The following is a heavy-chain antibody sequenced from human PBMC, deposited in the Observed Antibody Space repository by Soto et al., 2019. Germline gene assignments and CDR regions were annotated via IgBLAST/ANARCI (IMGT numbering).Heavy chain of an antibody. J-gene: IGHJ4*02. Sequence: GESLKISCKGSGYSFTSYWIGWVRQMPGKGLEWMGIIYPGDSDTRYSPSFQGQVTISADKSISTAYLQWSSLKASDTATYYCARPQGYYSSTSCYALYFDYWGQGTLVTVSS. D-gene: IGHD2-2*01. V-gene: IGHV5-51*01. CDR3: ARPQGYYSSTSCYALYFDY. CDR2: IYPGDSDT. CDR1: GYSFTSYW.